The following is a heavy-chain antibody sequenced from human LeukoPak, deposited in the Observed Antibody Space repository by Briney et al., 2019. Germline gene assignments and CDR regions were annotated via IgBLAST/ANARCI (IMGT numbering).Heavy chain of an antibody. J-gene: IGHJ4*02. CDR2: IYYSGST. V-gene: IGHV4-59*01. D-gene: IGHD6-6*01. Sequence: SETLSLTCTVSGGSISSYYWSWIRQPPGKGLEWIGYIYYSGSTNYNPSLKSRVTISVDTSKNQFSLKLSSVTAADTAVYYCARLVYSSSPVFDYWGQGTLVTVSS. CDR1: GGSISSYY. CDR3: ARLVYSSSPVFDY.